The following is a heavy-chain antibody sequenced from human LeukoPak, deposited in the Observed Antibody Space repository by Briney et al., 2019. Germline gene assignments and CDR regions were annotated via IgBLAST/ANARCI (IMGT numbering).Heavy chain of an antibody. CDR3: ARNSAVATSRSWFDP. D-gene: IGHD6-19*01. CDR1: DGSISNYY. Sequence: PSETLSLTCSVFDGSISNYYWSWIRQPPGKGLEWIGYAYYSGSTTYNPSLESRVTISVDTSKNQFSLKLTAVTAADTAVCYCARNSAVATSRSWFDPWGQGTLVTVSS. J-gene: IGHJ5*02. CDR2: AYYSGST. V-gene: IGHV4-59*08.